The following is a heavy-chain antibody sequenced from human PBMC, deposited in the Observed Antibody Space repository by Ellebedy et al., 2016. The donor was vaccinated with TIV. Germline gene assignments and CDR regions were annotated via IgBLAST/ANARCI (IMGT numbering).Heavy chain of an antibody. CDR1: GGSFSRPNYY. J-gene: IGHJ4*02. CDR3: ARGKGGDHFDS. D-gene: IGHD3-16*01. V-gene: IGHV4-39*07. Sequence: MPSETLSLTCIVSGGSFSRPNYYWGWIRQTPEKGLEWIASIYYNGLSYYKPSLKSRVPISMDTSKVQFSLRVTSMTAADTAIYYCARGKGGDHFDSWGQGILVSVPS. CDR2: IYYNGLS.